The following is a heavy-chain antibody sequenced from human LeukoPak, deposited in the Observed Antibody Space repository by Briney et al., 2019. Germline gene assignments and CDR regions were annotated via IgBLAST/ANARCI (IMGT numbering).Heavy chain of an antibody. D-gene: IGHD6-25*01. CDR3: ATLLSNAAFDY. CDR2: IYPNSGRT. V-gene: IGHV1-2*02. J-gene: IGHJ4*02. Sequence: MGWIYPNSGRTNYAQKFQRRVTMTRDTSISTAYMELSRLRSDDTAVYYCATLLSNAAFDYWGQGTLVTVSS.